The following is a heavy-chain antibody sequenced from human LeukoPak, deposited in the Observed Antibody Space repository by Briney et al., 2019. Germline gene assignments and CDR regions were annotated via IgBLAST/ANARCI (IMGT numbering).Heavy chain of an antibody. D-gene: IGHD2-2*01. Sequence: GGSLRLSCAASGFTFSSYAMSWVRQAPGKGLEWVSAISGSGGSTYYADSVKGRFTISRDNSKNTLYPQMNSLRAEDTAVYYCAKDRSGNCSSTSCHPYYYYGMDVWGQGTTVTVSS. CDR1: GFTFSSYA. CDR2: ISGSGGST. V-gene: IGHV3-23*01. CDR3: AKDRSGNCSSTSCHPYYYYGMDV. J-gene: IGHJ6*02.